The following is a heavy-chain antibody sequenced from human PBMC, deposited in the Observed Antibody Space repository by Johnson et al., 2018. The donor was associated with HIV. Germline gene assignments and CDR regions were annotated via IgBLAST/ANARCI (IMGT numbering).Heavy chain of an antibody. Sequence: MQLVESGGGVVRPGGSLRLSCAASGFTFDDYAMSWVRQAPGKGLEWVSGISGSGGSTYYADSVKGRFTISRDNSKNSLYLQMDNLRAEDTALYYCARVSTGFTVSGVVILPTGAFDIWGRGTMVTVSS. CDR2: ISGSGGST. CDR3: ARVSTGFTVSGVVILPTGAFDI. V-gene: IGHV3-23*04. D-gene: IGHD3-3*01. CDR1: GFTFDDYA. J-gene: IGHJ3*02.